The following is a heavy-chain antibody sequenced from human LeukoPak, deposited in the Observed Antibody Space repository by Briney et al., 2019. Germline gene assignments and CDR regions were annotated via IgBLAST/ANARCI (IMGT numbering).Heavy chain of an antibody. Sequence: PSETLSLTCNVSGVSISSHYWSWLRQPPGKGLEWIGYRYHNGNSNYNPSLRSRVTVSIDMSKSQVSLSLNSVTAADTAVYYCARMVFGIMTGYYHDSWSQGTLVTVSS. CDR2: RYHNGNS. D-gene: IGHD2-8*01. CDR1: GVSISSHY. J-gene: IGHJ4*02. V-gene: IGHV4-59*11. CDR3: ARMVFGIMTGYYHDS.